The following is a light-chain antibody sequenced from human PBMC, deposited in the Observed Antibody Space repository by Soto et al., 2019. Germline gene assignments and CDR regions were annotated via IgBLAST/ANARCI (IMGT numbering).Light chain of an antibody. CDR1: SSNIGAGYD. CDR2: GNS. J-gene: IGLJ2*01. Sequence: QSVLTQPPSVSGAPGQRVTISCTGSSSNIGAGYDVHWYQQLPGTAPKVLIYGNSNRPSGVPDRFSGSKSGTSASLAITGGHAYDEADYYCQSYDSSLSGHVVFGGGTKLTVL. CDR3: QSYDSSLSGHVV. V-gene: IGLV1-40*01.